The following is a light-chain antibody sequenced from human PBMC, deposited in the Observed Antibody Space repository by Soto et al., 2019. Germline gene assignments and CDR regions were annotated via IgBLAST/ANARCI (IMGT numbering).Light chain of an antibody. Sequence: QSALTQPASVSGSPGQSITISCTGTSSDVGAYNYVSWYQQHPGKAPKLMIFDVSDRPSGVSNRFSGSKSGNTASMTISGLQAYDEADYYCSSYTSSNTLVFGGGTKLTVI. CDR2: DVS. V-gene: IGLV2-14*01. CDR1: SSDVGAYNY. J-gene: IGLJ2*01. CDR3: SSYTSSNTLV.